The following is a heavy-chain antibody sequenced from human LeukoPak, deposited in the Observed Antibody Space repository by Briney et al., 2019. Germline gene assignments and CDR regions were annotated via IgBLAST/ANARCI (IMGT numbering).Heavy chain of an antibody. CDR1: GFTFSSYW. J-gene: IGHJ3*02. Sequence: GGSLRLSCAASGFTFSSYWMHWVRQAPGKGLVWVSRINSDGSSTSYADSVKGRFTISRDNSKSTLYLQMNSLRAEDTAVYYCANWPDAFDIWGQGTMVTVSS. D-gene: IGHD1-1*01. V-gene: IGHV3-74*01. CDR2: INSDGSST. CDR3: ANWPDAFDI.